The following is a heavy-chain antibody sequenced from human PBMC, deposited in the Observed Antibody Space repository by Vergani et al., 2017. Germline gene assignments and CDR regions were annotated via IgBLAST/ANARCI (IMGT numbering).Heavy chain of an antibody. D-gene: IGHD6-19*01. J-gene: IGHJ6*02. CDR1: GFTFDDYT. CDR3: AKDISGWPVYYYYYYGMDV. CDR2: ISWYGGST. V-gene: IGHV3-43*01. Sequence: EVQLVESGGVVVQPGGSLRLSCAASGFTFDDYTMHWVRQAPGKGLEWVSLISWYGGSTYYADSVKGRFTISRDNSKNSLYLQMKSLRTEDTALYYCAKDISGWPVYYYYYYGMDVWGQGTTVTVSS.